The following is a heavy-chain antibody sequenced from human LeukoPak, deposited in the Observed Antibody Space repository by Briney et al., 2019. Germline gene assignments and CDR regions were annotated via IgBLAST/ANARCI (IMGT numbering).Heavy chain of an antibody. CDR1: GFTFDDYA. Sequence: GGSLRLSCAASGFTFDDYAMHWVRQAPGKGLEWVSGISWNSGSIGYADSVKGRFTISRDNAKNSLYLQMNSLRAEDTALYYCAKDSFYSTRTFSYFDYWGQGTLVTVSS. CDR3: AKDSFYSTRTFSYFDY. CDR2: ISWNSGSI. V-gene: IGHV3-9*01. J-gene: IGHJ4*02. D-gene: IGHD6-13*01.